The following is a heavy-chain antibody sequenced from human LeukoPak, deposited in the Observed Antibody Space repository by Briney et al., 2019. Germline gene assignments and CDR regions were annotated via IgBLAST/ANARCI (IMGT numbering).Heavy chain of an antibody. CDR2: IRYDGSNK. CDR1: GFTFSNYG. D-gene: IGHD3-3*01. Sequence: GGSLRLSCAASGFTFSNYGMHWVRQAPGKGLEWVAFIRYDGSNKYYADSVKGRFTISRDNSKNTLYLQMNSLRAEDTAVYYCAKSFWPPGKAAFDIWGQGTMVTVSS. CDR3: AKSFWPPGKAAFDI. V-gene: IGHV3-30*02. J-gene: IGHJ3*02.